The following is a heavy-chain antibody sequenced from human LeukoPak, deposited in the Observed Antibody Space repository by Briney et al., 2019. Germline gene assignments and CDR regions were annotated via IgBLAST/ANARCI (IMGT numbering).Heavy chain of an antibody. CDR3: ARGPWQYYFDY. D-gene: IGHD5-12*01. J-gene: IGHJ4*02. CDR2: IYYSGST. V-gene: IGHV4-59*01. CDR1: GTSISSYY. Sequence: SETLSLTCTDSGTSISSYYWSWIPQPPVKGMEWIGYIYYSGSTNYNPSLKSRVTISVDTSKNQFSLKLSSVTAADTAVYYCARGPWQYYFDYWGQGTLVTVSS.